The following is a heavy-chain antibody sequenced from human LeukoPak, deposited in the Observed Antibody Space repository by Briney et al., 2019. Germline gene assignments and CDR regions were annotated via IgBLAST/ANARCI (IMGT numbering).Heavy chain of an antibody. CDR2: IYYSGST. Sequence: SETLSLTCTVSGGSISSHYWSWIRQPPGRGLEWIGYIYYSGSTNYNPSLKSRVTISVDTSKDQLSLKLSSVTAADTAVYYCARGSMSGRPDNWFDPWGQGILVTVSS. J-gene: IGHJ5*02. V-gene: IGHV4-59*11. D-gene: IGHD6-6*01. CDR3: ARGSMSGRPDNWFDP. CDR1: GGSISSHY.